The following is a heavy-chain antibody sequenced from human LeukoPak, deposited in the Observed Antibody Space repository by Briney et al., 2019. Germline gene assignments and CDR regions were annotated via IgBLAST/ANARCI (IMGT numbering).Heavy chain of an antibody. V-gene: IGHV3-23*01. J-gene: IGHJ6*02. CDR3: AKVSAYYYYYAMDV. CDR2: ISGSGGST. Sequence: PGGSLRLSCAASGFTFSSYAMSWVRQAPGKGLEWVSAISGSGGSTYYADSVKGRFTISRDNSKNTLYLQMNSLRAEDTAPYYCAKVSAYYYYYAMDVWGQGTTVTVSS. CDR1: GFTFSSYA.